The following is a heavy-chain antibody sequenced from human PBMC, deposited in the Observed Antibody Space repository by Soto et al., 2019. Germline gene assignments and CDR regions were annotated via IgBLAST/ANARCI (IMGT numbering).Heavy chain of an antibody. CDR2: IYYSGST. CDR1: GGSISSYY. D-gene: IGHD2-2*01. V-gene: IGHV4-59*01. CDR3: ARVGVGYYYYMDV. J-gene: IGHJ6*03. Sequence: SETLSLTCTVSGGSISSYYWSWIRQPPGKGLEWIGYIYYSGSTNYNPSLKSRVTISVDTSKNQFSLKLSSVTAADTAVYYCARVGVGYYYYMDVWGEGTTVTVSS.